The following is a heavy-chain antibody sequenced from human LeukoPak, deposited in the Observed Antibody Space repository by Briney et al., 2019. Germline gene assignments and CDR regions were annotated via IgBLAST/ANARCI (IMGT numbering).Heavy chain of an antibody. CDR1: GFTFSSYW. V-gene: IGHV3-53*01. Sequence: GGSLRLSCAASGFTFSSYWMSWVRQAPGKGLEWVSLIYISSNTYYADSVKGRFTISRDNSKNTLYLQMNSLRAEDTAVYYCAGGGGVGAKYWGQGTLVTVSS. CDR3: AGGGGVGAKY. CDR2: IYISSNT. J-gene: IGHJ4*02. D-gene: IGHD1-26*01.